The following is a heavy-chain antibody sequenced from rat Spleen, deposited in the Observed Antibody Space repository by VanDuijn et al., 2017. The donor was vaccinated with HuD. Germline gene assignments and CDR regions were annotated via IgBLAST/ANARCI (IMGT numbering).Heavy chain of an antibody. J-gene: IGHJ2*01. Sequence: EVQLVESGGGLVQPGRSLRLSCAASGFTFSDYNMAWVRQAPRKGLEWVAIITYDGSSTYYRDSVKGRFTISRDNAESTLSLQMDSLRSEDTATYYCARRHYGYTDYFDYWGQGVMVTVSS. V-gene: IGHV5-7*01. CDR3: ARRHYGYTDYFDY. CDR2: ITYDGSST. D-gene: IGHD1-11*01. CDR1: GFTFSDYN.